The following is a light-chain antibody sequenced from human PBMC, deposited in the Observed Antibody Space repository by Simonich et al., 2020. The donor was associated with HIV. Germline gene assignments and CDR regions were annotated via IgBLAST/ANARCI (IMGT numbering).Light chain of an antibody. CDR2: GAS. CDR1: QSVSSS. Sequence: EIVMTPSPATLSVSPGERATLSCRASQSVSSSLAWYQQKPGQAPRLLIYGASTRATDIPARFSGSGSGTEFTLTISSLQSEDFAVYYCQQYNNWPPYTFGQGTKLEIK. CDR3: QQYNNWPPYT. V-gene: IGKV3-15*01. J-gene: IGKJ2*01.